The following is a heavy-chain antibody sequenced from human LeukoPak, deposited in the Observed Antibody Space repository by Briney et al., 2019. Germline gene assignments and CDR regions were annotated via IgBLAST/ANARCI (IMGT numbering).Heavy chain of an antibody. V-gene: IGHV3-21*06. CDR1: GFTFSNHN. CDR2: ISSSSRYI. CDR3: ARVSTAVSLAIDY. D-gene: IGHD6-13*01. J-gene: IGHJ4*02. Sequence: GGSLRLSCAASGFTFSNHNMNWVRQAPGKGLEWVSVISSSSRYIYYADSVKGRFTISRDNAKNSLYLQMNSLRAEDTAVYYCARVSTAVSLAIDYWGQGTLVTVST.